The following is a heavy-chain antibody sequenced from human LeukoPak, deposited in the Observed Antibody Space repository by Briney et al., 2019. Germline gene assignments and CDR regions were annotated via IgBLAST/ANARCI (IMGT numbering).Heavy chain of an antibody. D-gene: IGHD6-19*01. CDR1: GGSISSYY. CDR3: ARRGGVAGALDY. Sequence: PSETLSLTCTVSGGSISSYYWSWIRQPPGKGLEWIGYIYHSGSTNYNPSLKSRVTISVDTSKNQFSLKLSSVTAADTAVYYCARRGGVAGALDYWGQGTLVTVSS. J-gene: IGHJ4*02. V-gene: IGHV4-59*08. CDR2: IYHSGST.